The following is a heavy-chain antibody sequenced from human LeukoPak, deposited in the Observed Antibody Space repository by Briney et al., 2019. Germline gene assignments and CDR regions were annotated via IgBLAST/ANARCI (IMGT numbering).Heavy chain of an antibody. D-gene: IGHD3-10*01. Sequence: GGSLRLSCAAPGFTFSSYGMSWVRQAPGKGLEWVSAISGSGGSTYYADSVKGRFTISRDNSKNTLYLQMNSLRAEDTAVYYCAKWFADYFDYWGQGTLVTVSS. J-gene: IGHJ4*02. V-gene: IGHV3-23*01. CDR2: ISGSGGST. CDR1: GFTFSSYG. CDR3: AKWFADYFDY.